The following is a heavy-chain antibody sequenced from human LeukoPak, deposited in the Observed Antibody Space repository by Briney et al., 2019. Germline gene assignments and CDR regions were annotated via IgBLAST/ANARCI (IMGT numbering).Heavy chain of an antibody. V-gene: IGHV3-74*01. J-gene: IGHJ4*02. CDR2: INTDGSTT. CDR1: GFTFSSYW. CDR3: ASGPAGTHFDY. D-gene: IGHD6-13*01. Sequence: PGGSLRLSCAASGFTFSSYWMHWVRQVPGKGLVWVSGINTDGSTTSYADSVKGRFTISRDNAKNTLYLQMNSLRAEDTAVYYCASGPAGTHFDYWGQGTLVTVSS.